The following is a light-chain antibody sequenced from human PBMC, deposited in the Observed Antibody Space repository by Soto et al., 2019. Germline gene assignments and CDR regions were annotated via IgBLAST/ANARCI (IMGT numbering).Light chain of an antibody. J-gene: IGKJ1*01. CDR1: QSVSSSY. V-gene: IGKV3-20*01. CDR2: GAS. CDR3: HQYGSSPQT. Sequence: EMVSTQSPGTLSFSPGERATLSCRAIQSVSSSYLAWYQQKPGQAPRLLIYGASSTATGIPDRFRVSGSGTDFTLTMCRLEPEELAVYYCHQYGSSPQTFGQGTKVEIK.